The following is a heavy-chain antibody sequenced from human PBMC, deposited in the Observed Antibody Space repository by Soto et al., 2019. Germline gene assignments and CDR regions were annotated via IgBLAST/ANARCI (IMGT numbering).Heavy chain of an antibody. V-gene: IGHV3-23*01. J-gene: IGHJ4*02. D-gene: IGHD3-16*01. CDR1: GFTFSSYA. Sequence: GSLRLSCAASGFTFSSYAMSWVRQAPGKGLEWVSAISGSGGSTYYADSVKGRFTISRDNSKNTLYLQMNSLRAEDTAVYYCAKLPSRVSVSAGNDYWGQGTLVTVSS. CDR2: ISGSGGST. CDR3: AKLPSRVSVSAGNDY.